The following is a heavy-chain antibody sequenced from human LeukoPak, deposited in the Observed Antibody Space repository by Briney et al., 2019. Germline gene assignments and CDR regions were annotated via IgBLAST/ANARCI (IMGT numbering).Heavy chain of an antibody. D-gene: IGHD3-3*01. CDR3: ARGVVIIRSPYYMDV. CDR2: IYTSGST. CDR1: GGSISSGSYY. Sequence: KPSETLSLTCTVSGGSISSGSYYWSWIRQPAGKGLEWIGRIYTSGSTNYNPSLKSRVTISVDTSKNQFSLKLSSVTAADTAVYYCARGVVIIRSPYYMDVWGKGTTVTVSS. V-gene: IGHV4-61*02. J-gene: IGHJ6*03.